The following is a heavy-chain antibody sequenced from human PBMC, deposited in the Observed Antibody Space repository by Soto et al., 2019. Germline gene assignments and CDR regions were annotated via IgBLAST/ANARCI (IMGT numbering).Heavy chain of an antibody. CDR3: AREFSNSPEAFDV. CDR2: IYYTGST. V-gene: IGHV4-61*03. J-gene: IGHJ4*02. CDR1: GGSVNSDRYD. D-gene: IGHD1-1*01. Sequence: XQTLRRPITVAGGSVNSDRYDWSWIRQPPGKGLEWIGYIYYTGSTTYNPSLKSRVTISLDTSRNHFSLSLSSVTAADTAVFYCAREFSNSPEAFDVWGRGTLVTVSS.